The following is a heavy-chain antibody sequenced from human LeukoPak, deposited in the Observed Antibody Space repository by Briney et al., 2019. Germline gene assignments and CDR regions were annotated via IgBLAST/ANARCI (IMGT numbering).Heavy chain of an antibody. CDR3: ARARGGGYYGSGSYSPFDY. CDR1: GGSFSGYY. J-gene: IGHJ4*02. D-gene: IGHD3-10*01. V-gene: IGHV4-34*01. Sequence: PSETLSLTCAVYGGSFSGYYGSWIRQPPGKGLEWIGEINHSGSTNYNPSLKSRVTISVDTSKNQFSLKLSSVTAADTAVYYCARARGGGYYGSGSYSPFDYWGQGTLVTVSS. CDR2: INHSGST.